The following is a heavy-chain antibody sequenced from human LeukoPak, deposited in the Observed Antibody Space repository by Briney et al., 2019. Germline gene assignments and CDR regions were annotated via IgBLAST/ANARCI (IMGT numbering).Heavy chain of an antibody. V-gene: IGHV3-48*01. J-gene: IGHJ5*02. CDR2: ISSDSGTR. CDR3: ARAAQPGFDP. D-gene: IGHD1-14*01. CDR1: GLTFSTYG. Sequence: GGSLRLSCGASGLTFSTYGMNWVRQAPGKGLEWVSYISSDSGTRYYADSVKGRFTISRDNAKNSLYLQMNSLRAEGTAVYYGARAAQPGFDPWGQGTLVTVSS.